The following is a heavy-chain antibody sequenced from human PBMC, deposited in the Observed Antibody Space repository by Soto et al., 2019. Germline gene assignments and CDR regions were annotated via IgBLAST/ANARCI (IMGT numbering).Heavy chain of an antibody. CDR1: GFTLSSYW. Sequence: EVQLVESGGGLVQPGGSLRLSCAASGFTLSSYWMHWVRQAPGKGLVWVSRINSDGSSTSYADSVKGRFTISRDNAKNTLYLQMNSLRAEDTAVYYCARGPPAAIRPDYWGQGTLVTVSS. D-gene: IGHD2-2*01. V-gene: IGHV3-74*01. CDR2: INSDGSST. CDR3: ARGPPAAIRPDY. J-gene: IGHJ4*02.